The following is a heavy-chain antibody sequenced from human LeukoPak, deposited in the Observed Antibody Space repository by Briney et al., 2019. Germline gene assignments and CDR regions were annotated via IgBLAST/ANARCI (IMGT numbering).Heavy chain of an antibody. CDR1: GYSISSGYY. CDR2: IFHSGST. CDR3: AREAFSSGYYDDY. J-gene: IGHJ4*02. V-gene: IGHV4-38-2*02. D-gene: IGHD3-22*01. Sequence: SETLSLTCTVSGYSISSGYYWGWIRRSPGKGLEWIGSIFHSGSTYYNPSLKSRVTMSVDTSKNQFSLKLSSVTAADTAVYYCAREAFSSGYYDDYWGQGTLVTVSS.